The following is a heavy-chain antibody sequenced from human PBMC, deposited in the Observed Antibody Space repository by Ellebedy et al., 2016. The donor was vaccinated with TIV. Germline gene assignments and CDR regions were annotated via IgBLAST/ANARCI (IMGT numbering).Heavy chain of an antibody. CDR2: INDSGTT. Sequence: SETLSLXCAVYGGPFSTYYWSWIRQPPGKGLEWIAEINDSGTTIYNPSPRSRLTISIDTSKNQFTLKIHSVSAADTAVYYCASRALPYCTETSCSVEDWGQGSLVTVSS. V-gene: IGHV4-34*01. CDR3: ASRALPYCTETSCSVED. CDR1: GGPFSTYY. D-gene: IGHD2-8*02. J-gene: IGHJ4*02.